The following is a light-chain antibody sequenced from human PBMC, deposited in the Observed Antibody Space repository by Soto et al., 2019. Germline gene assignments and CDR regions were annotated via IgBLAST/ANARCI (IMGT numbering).Light chain of an antibody. CDR1: QNIERW. V-gene: IGKV1-5*01. CDR2: DVS. J-gene: IGKJ1*01. CDR3: QQYNSYSPWA. Sequence: DIQMTQSPSTLSASVGDRVTITCRASQNIERWLAWYQQKPGKAPKLLLYDVSSLESGVPSRFSGSGSGTEFILTINGLQPDDFATYYCQQYNSYSPWAFGQGTKVDIK.